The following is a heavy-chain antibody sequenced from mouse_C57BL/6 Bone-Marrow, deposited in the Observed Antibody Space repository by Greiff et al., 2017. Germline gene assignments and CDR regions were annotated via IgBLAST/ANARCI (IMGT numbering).Heavy chain of an antibody. CDR3: ARLVTTHYYAMDY. CDR1: GYAFSSYW. J-gene: IGHJ4*01. Sequence: QVQLQQSGAELVKPGASVKISCKASGYAFSSYWMNWVKQRPGKGLEWIGQIYPGDGDTNYNGKFKGKATLTADKSSSTAYMQLSSLTSEDSAVYFCARLVTTHYYAMDYGGQGTSVTVSS. CDR2: IYPGDGDT. V-gene: IGHV1-80*01. D-gene: IGHD2-2*01.